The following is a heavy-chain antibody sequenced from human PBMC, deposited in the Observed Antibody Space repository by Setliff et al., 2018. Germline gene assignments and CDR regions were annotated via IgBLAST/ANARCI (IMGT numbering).Heavy chain of an antibody. CDR3: ARTGTYRYFDY. Sequence: SETLSLTCTVSGASISSGTYYWAWIRQPPGKGLEWVGRIYYSGNTYYNASLKSRLTISVDTSKNQFPLKLNSVTAADTAVYYCARTGTYRYFDYWGRGTLVTVSS. D-gene: IGHD1-1*01. J-gene: IGHJ4*02. CDR2: IYYSGNT. V-gene: IGHV4-39*01. CDR1: GASISSGTYY.